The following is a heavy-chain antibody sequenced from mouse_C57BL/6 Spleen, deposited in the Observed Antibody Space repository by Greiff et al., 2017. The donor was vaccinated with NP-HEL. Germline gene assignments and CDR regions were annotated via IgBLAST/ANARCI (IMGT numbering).Heavy chain of an antibody. V-gene: IGHV1-22*01. Sequence: EVQLQQSGPELVKPGASVKMSCKASGYTFTDYNMHWVKQSHGKSLEWIGYINPNNGGTSYNQKFKGKATLTVNKSSSTAYMELSSLTSEDSAVYYCARSNYYGSSFFAYWGQGTLVTVSA. CDR2: INPNNGGT. D-gene: IGHD1-1*01. J-gene: IGHJ3*01. CDR3: ARSNYYGSSFFAY. CDR1: GYTFTDYN.